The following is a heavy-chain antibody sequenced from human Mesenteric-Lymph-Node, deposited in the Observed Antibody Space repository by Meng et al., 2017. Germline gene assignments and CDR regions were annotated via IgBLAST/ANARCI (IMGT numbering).Heavy chain of an antibody. CDR1: GYVFTTYW. CDR2: INPNNGDT. J-gene: IGHJ4*02. D-gene: IGHD3-3*01. Sequence: ASVKVSCKASGYVFTTYWLHWIRQAPGQGPEWMGWINPNNGDTKFAQKFQGRVTMTRDTSINTAYMELSNLRSDDSAGYYCARGIILRTAPCLDSWGQGTLVTVSS. V-gene: IGHV1-2*02. CDR3: ARGIILRTAPCLDS.